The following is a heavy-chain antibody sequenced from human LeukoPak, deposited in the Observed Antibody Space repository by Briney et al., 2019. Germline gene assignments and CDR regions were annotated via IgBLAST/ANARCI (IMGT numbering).Heavy chain of an antibody. D-gene: IGHD3-10*01. V-gene: IGHV3-48*03. CDR2: ISSSGSTI. CDR1: GFTFSSYE. Sequence: GGSLRLSCAASGFTFSSYEMNWVRQAPGKGLEWVSYISSSGSTIYYAGSVEGRFTISRDTATNSLYLQMNSLRAEDTAVYYCARVGKLLWFGELFTRYYYYMDVWGKGTTVTVSS. CDR3: ARVGKLLWFGELFTRYYYYMDV. J-gene: IGHJ6*03.